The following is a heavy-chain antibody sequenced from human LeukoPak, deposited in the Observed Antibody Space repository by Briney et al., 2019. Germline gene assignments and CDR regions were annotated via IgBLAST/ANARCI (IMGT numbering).Heavy chain of an antibody. D-gene: IGHD3-9*01. CDR3: AKLYYDILTGYSPFDY. J-gene: IGHJ4*02. V-gene: IGHV3-23*01. CDR2: ISGSGGST. CDR1: GFTFSSYA. Sequence: GGSLRLSCAAPGFTFSSYAMSWVRQAPGKGLEWVSAISGSGGSTYYADSVKGRFTISRDSSKNTLYLQMNSLRAEDTAVYYCAKLYYDILTGYSPFDYWGQGTLVTVSS.